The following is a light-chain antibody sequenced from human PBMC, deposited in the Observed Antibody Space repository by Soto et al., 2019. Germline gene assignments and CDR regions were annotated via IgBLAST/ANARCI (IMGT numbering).Light chain of an antibody. CDR1: TSNVGKNF. J-gene: IGLJ2*01. Sequence: QSVLPQPPSVSAAPGQRVTISCSGSTSNVGKNFVSWYQQLPGAAPKLLFYDNNKRPSGIPDRFSVSKSGTSATLGITGLQTGDEADYYCATWDKSLSVVVFGGGTKLTVL. CDR2: DNN. V-gene: IGLV1-51*01. CDR3: ATWDKSLSVVV.